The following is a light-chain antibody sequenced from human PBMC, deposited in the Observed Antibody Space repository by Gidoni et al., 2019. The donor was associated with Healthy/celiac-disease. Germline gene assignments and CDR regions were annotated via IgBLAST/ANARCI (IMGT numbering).Light chain of an antibody. CDR1: QSTSSY. CDR2: AAS. V-gene: IGKV1-39*01. Sequence: IQMTQSPSSLSASVGDRVTITCRASQSTSSYLNWYQQKPGKATKLLIYAASSLQSGVPSRCSGSGSGTDFTITSSSLQPEDLATYYWQQGNRTPRYTFGPGTKVDIK. J-gene: IGKJ3*01. CDR3: QQGNRTPRYT.